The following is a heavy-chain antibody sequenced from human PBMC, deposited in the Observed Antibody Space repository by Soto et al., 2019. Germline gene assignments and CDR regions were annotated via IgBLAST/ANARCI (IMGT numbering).Heavy chain of an antibody. CDR3: ARDTFGEYDYYYMDV. J-gene: IGHJ6*03. Sequence: ASVKVSCKASGYTFTSYGISWVRQAPGQGLEWMGWISAYNGNTNYAQKLQGRVTMTTDTSTSTAYMELRSLRSDDTAVYYCARDTFGEYDYYYMDVWGKGTTVTVSS. V-gene: IGHV1-18*01. D-gene: IGHD3-10*01. CDR2: ISAYNGNT. CDR1: GYTFTSYG.